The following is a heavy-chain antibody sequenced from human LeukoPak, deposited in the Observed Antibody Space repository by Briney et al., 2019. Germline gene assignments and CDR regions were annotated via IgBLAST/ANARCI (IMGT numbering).Heavy chain of an antibody. CDR2: IRSKAFGGTP. CDR1: GFTFDDYA. D-gene: IGHD4-17*01. Sequence: AGGSLRLSCSASGFTFDDYAVSWFRQAPGKGLEWVGFIRSKAFGGTPEYAASVRDRFTISRDDSKSIAYLQMNSLKTEDTAVYYCTRNTVTVHFDYWSQGTLVTVSS. V-gene: IGHV3-49*03. CDR3: TRNTVTVHFDY. J-gene: IGHJ4*02.